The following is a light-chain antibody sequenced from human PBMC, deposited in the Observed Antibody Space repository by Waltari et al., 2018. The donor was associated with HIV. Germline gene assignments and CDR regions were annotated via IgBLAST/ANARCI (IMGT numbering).Light chain of an antibody. CDR2: SAS. CDR3: QQYATSSYT. CDR1: QSVSRNH. V-gene: IGKV3-20*01. J-gene: IGKJ2*01. Sequence: EIVLTQSPGTLSLSPGDRATLSCRASQSVSRNHLAWYQQKPGLSPRLLIYSASTRATGIPDRFGGSGSGTDFTLTISRLEPEDSAVYYCQQYATSSYTFGQGTKLEIK.